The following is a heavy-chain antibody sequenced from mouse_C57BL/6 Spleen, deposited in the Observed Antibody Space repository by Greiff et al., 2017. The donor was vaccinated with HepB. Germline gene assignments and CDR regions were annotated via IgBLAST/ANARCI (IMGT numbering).Heavy chain of an antibody. V-gene: IGHV5-6*02. Sequence: DVKLVESGGDLVKPGGSLKLSCAASGFTFSSYGMSWVRQTPDKRLEWVATISSGGSYTYYPDSVKGRFTISRDNAKNTLYLQMSSLKSEDTAMYYCARHPNWDDAMDYWGQGTSVTVSS. CDR2: ISSGGSYT. CDR1: GFTFSSYG. CDR3: ARHPNWDDAMDY. D-gene: IGHD4-1*01. J-gene: IGHJ4*01.